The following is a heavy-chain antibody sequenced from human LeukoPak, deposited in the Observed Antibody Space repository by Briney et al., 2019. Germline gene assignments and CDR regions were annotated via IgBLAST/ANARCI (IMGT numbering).Heavy chain of an antibody. CDR3: ARDEGGVDY. V-gene: IGHV3-21*01. CDR2: ISSSSSYI. D-gene: IGHD6-25*01. Sequence: GGFLRLSCAASGFTLRNYSMKLVRPGPGEGLEWVSSISSSSSYIYYADSVKGRFTISRDNAKNSLYLQMNSLRAEDTAVYYCARDEGGVDYWGQGTLVTVSS. CDR1: GFTLRNYS. J-gene: IGHJ4*02.